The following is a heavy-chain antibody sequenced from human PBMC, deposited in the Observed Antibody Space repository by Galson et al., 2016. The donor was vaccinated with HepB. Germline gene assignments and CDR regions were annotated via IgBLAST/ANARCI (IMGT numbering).Heavy chain of an antibody. J-gene: IGHJ6*02. CDR1: GYSFTSYW. V-gene: IGHV5-51*01. CDR3: ARRGGLGDDDDYYYGMDV. D-gene: IGHD3-16*01. CDR2: IYPSDSKT. Sequence: QSGAEVTKPGESLKISCKGSGYSFTSYWIGWVRQSPGKGLEWMGIIYPSDSKTRYSPSLQGQVTISADKSISTAYLQWSSLKAADTAMYYCARRGGLGDDDDYYYGMDVWGQGTTVTVFS.